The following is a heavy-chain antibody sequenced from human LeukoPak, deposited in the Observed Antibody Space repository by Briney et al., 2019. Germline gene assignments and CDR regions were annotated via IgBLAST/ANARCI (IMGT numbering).Heavy chain of an antibody. J-gene: IGHJ4*02. D-gene: IGHD5-18*01. Sequence: PGRSLRLSCAASGFTFSSYGMHWVRQAPGKGLEWVAVISYDGSNKYYADSVKGRFTISRDNSKNTLYLQMNSPRAEDTAVYYRAKLSEYSLPFDYWGQGTLVTVSS. CDR2: ISYDGSNK. CDR1: GFTFSSYG. CDR3: AKLSEYSLPFDY. V-gene: IGHV3-30*18.